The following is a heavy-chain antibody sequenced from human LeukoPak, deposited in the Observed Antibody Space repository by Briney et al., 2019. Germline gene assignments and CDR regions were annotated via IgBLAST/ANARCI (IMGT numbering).Heavy chain of an antibody. Sequence: SETLSLTCTVSGGSISTHYWTWIQQPPGKGLEWIGYIYYSGSTNYNPSLKSRVTISVDMSKNQFSLKLNSVTAADTAVYFCARDTRTGWFFDLWGRGTLVAVSS. CDR1: GGSISTHY. D-gene: IGHD3/OR15-3a*01. J-gene: IGHJ2*01. V-gene: IGHV4-59*11. CDR3: ARDTRTGWFFDL. CDR2: IYYSGST.